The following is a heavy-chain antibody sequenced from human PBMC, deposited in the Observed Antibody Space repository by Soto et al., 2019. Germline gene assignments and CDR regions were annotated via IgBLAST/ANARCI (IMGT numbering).Heavy chain of an antibody. D-gene: IGHD1-26*01. CDR3: ARSGELLQTFDS. V-gene: IGHV3-21*06. Sequence: GGSLRLSCVVSGVSFSDYSMNWVRQAPGKGLEWVSLITGNSEYKYYAGSVKGRFTVSRDNAKNSLYLQMDSLTVEDTAVYYCARSGELLQTFDSWGQGTLVTVSS. J-gene: IGHJ4*02. CDR2: ITGNSEYK. CDR1: GVSFSDYS.